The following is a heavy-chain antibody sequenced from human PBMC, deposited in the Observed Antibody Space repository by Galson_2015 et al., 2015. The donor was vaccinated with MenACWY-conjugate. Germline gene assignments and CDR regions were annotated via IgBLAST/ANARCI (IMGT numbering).Heavy chain of an antibody. CDR1: GYSFTSYW. CDR3: ARHPSDGVPIGDYYGMDV. J-gene: IGHJ6*02. V-gene: IGHV5-10-1*01. D-gene: IGHD3-3*01. Sequence: QSGAEVKKPGESLRISCKGSGYSFTSYWISWVRQMPGKGLEWMGRIDPSDSYTNYSPSFQGHVTISADKSISTAYLQWSSLKASDTAMYYCARHPSDGVPIGDYYGMDVWGQGTTVTVSS. CDR2: IDPSDSYT.